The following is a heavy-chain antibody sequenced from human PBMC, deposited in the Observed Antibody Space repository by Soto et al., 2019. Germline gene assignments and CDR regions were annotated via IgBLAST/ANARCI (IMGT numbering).Heavy chain of an antibody. CDR3: ANAEYNWNPWGVDAFDI. CDR2: ISGSGGST. V-gene: IGHV3-23*01. CDR1: GLPFSSYA. D-gene: IGHD1-20*01. Sequence: EVQLLESGGGLVQPGGSLRLSCAAFGLPFSSYAMSWVRQAPGKGLEWVSAISGSGGSTYYADSVKGRFTISRDNSKNTLYLQMNSLRAEDTAVYYCANAEYNWNPWGVDAFDIWGQGTMVTVSS. J-gene: IGHJ3*02.